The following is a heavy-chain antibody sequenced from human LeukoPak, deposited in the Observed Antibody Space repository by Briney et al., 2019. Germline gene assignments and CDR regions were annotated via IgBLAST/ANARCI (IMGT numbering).Heavy chain of an antibody. Sequence: GGSLRLSCAASGFTFDYYWMHWVRQAPGKGLMWVSRINTDGSNTHYADSVKGRFTISRDNAKNTLYLQMNGLRVEDTAVYYCARDRAWNYFDYWGQGTLVTVSS. CDR1: GFTFDYYW. J-gene: IGHJ4*02. D-gene: IGHD3-3*01. CDR3: ARDRAWNYFDY. V-gene: IGHV3-74*01. CDR2: INTDGSNT.